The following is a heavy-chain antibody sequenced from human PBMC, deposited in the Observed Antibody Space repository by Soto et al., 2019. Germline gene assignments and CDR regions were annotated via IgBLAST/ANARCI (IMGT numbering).Heavy chain of an antibody. V-gene: IGHV3-23*01. CDR3: ARDFSYDFWSGPLDY. CDR1: GFTFSSYT. Sequence: PGGSLRLSCAASGFTFSSYTMNWVRQAPGKGLEWVSGINSGGRTYYADSVKGRFTISRDDSKNTLYLQIISLRAEDTAVYYCARDFSYDFWSGPLDYWGQGTLVTVSS. J-gene: IGHJ4*02. CDR2: INSGGRT. D-gene: IGHD3-3*01.